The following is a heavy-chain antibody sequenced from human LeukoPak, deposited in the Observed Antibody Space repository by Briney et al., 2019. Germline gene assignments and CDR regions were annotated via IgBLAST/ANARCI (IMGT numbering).Heavy chain of an antibody. V-gene: IGHV1-2*02. CDR2: INPNGGGT. D-gene: IGHD7-27*01. J-gene: IGHJ4*02. CDR3: ARGGNWDSFDY. CDR1: GYTFTDYY. Sequence: ASVKVSCKASGYTFTDYYMHWVRQAPGQGLEWMGWINPNGGGTNYAQKFQGRVTMTRDTSITTAYMELSRLRSDDTAVYFCARGGNWDSFDYWGQGTLVNVSS.